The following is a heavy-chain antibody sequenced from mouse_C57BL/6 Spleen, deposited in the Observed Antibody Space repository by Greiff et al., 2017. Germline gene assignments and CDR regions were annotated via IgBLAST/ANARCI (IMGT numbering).Heavy chain of an antibody. CDR3: ARDPGSGGYFDV. CDR2: ISDGGSYT. CDR1: GFTFSSYA. V-gene: IGHV5-4*01. Sequence: EVQGVESGGGLVKPGGSLKLSCAASGFTFSSYAMSWVRQTPEKRLEWVATISDGGSYTYYPDNVKGRFTISRDNAKNNLYLQMSHLKSEDTAMYYCARDPGSGGYFDVWGTGTTVTVSS. J-gene: IGHJ1*03.